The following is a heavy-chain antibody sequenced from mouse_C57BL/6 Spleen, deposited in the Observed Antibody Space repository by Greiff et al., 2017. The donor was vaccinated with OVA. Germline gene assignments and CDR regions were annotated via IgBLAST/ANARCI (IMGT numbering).Heavy chain of an antibody. CDR1: GFTFSNYW. Sequence: EVKLMESGGGLVQPGGSMKLSCVASGFTFSNYWMNWVRQSPEKGLEWVAQIRLKSDNYATHSAESVEGRFTISRDDSKSSVYLQMNNLSAEDTGIYYCTCYYDNYVGVRDYWGQRTTLTVSS. V-gene: IGHV6-3*01. D-gene: IGHD2-1*01. J-gene: IGHJ2*01. CDR3: TCYYDNYVGVRDY. CDR2: IRLKSDNYAT.